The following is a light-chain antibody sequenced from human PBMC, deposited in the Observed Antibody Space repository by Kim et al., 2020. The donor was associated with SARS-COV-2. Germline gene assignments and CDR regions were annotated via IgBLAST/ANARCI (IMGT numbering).Light chain of an antibody. CDR1: QSVSTD. V-gene: IGKV3D-15*01. J-gene: IGKJ5*01. CDR3: QQYKNWPPIT. Sequence: EVVMTQSPATLSVSPGERATLSCRASQSVSTDLAWYQQKSGQAPRLLIYGASTRATGIPARFSGSGSGTEFTITISGLQSEDLAVYYCQQYKNWPPITFGQGTRLEIK. CDR2: GAS.